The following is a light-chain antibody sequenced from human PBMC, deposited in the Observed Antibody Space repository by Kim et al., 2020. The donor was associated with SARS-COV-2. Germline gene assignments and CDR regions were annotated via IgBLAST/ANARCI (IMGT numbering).Light chain of an antibody. Sequence: SYELTQPPSVSVSPGQTASITCSGDKLGDKYACWYPQKPGQSPVLVIYQDSKRPSGIPERFSGSNSGNTATLTISGTQAMDEADYYCQAWDSSTGVFGGG. CDR1: KLGDKY. CDR2: QDS. V-gene: IGLV3-1*01. J-gene: IGLJ3*02. CDR3: QAWDSSTGV.